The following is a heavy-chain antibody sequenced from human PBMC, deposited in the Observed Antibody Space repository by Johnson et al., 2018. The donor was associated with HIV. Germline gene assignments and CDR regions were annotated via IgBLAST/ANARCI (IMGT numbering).Heavy chain of an antibody. CDR2: ISNSAITL. CDR3: ARDIYKKSPSYAFDR. J-gene: IGHJ3*02. D-gene: IGHD3-10*01. Sequence: QVQLVESGGGLVKPGGSLKLSCATSGFTFSDYYMSWIRQAPGKGLEWLSYISNSAITLYYADSVKGRFTISRDNSNNKVFLQMNSLEAEDSVVYYCARDIYKKSPSYAFDRWGQGTRVTVSS. V-gene: IGHV3-11*04. CDR1: GFTFSDYY.